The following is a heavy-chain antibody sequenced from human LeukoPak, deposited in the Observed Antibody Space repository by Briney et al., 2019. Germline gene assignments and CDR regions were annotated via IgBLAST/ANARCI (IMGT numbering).Heavy chain of an antibody. V-gene: IGHV3-74*01. J-gene: IGHJ5*02. CDR2: INSDGGGA. Sequence: GGSLRLSCAASGITFGNNWMHWVRQGPGKGLVWISRINSDGGGAIYEDSVKGRFTVSRDNAKNTLYLQMNSLRAEDTAVYYCARDVPHNWFDTWGQGTLVTVSS. CDR1: GITFGNNW. CDR3: ARDVPHNWFDT.